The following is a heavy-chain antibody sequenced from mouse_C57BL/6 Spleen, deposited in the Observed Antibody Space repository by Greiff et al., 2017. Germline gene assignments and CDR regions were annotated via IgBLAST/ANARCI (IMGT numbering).Heavy chain of an antibody. CDR1: GYTFTDYY. V-gene: IGHV1-19*01. CDR3: ARVDDYENYAMDY. Sequence: EVQLQQSGPVLVKPGASVKMSCKASGYTFTDYYMNWVKQSHGKSLEWIGVINPYNSSTSYNQKFKGKATLTVDKSSSTAYMELISLTSEDSAVYYCARVDDYENYAMDYWGQGTTVTVSS. J-gene: IGHJ4*01. D-gene: IGHD2-4*01. CDR2: INPYNSST.